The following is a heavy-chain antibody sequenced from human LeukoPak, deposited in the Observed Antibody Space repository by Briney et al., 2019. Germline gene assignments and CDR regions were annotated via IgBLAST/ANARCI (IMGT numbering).Heavy chain of an antibody. J-gene: IGHJ6*04. CDR1: GFTFSSYS. Sequence: GGSLRLSCAASGFTFSSYSMNWVRQAPGKGLEWVSSISSSSSYIYYADSVKGRFTISRDNSKNTLYLQMNSLRAEDTAVYYCAKAAVAGTGYYGMDVWGKGTTVTVSS. V-gene: IGHV3-21*04. CDR2: ISSSSSYI. D-gene: IGHD6-19*01. CDR3: AKAAVAGTGYYGMDV.